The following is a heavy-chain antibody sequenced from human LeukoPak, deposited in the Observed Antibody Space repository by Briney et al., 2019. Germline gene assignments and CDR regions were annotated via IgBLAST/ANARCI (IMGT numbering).Heavy chain of an antibody. CDR3: ARENYDILTGYPHFDY. Sequence: KSSETLSLTCTVSGGSISSYYWSWIRQPAGKGLEWIGRIYTSGSTNYNPSLKSRVTMSVDTSKNQFSLKLSSVTAADTAVYYCARENYDILTGYPHFDYWGQGTLVTVSS. J-gene: IGHJ4*02. CDR2: IYTSGST. V-gene: IGHV4-4*07. CDR1: GGSISSYY. D-gene: IGHD3-9*01.